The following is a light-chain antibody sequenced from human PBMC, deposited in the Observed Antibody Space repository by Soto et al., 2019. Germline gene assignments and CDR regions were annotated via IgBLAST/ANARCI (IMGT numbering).Light chain of an antibody. CDR1: QNIYTY. Sequence: IEMTQSPTSLSASVGDTVTITCRASQNIYTYLSWYQQKPGKPPKNLIYAASTLQSGVPSRFSASGSGTDFSLTISSLQPDDFATYYCQQGDGLPITFGQGTRVDMK. J-gene: IGKJ5*01. CDR2: AAS. CDR3: QQGDGLPIT. V-gene: IGKV1-39*01.